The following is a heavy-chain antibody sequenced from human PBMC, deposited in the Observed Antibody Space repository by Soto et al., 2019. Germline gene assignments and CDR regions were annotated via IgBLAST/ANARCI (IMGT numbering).Heavy chain of an antibody. D-gene: IGHD3-22*01. J-gene: IGHJ6*02. CDR1: GFTFSSYG. CDR3: AKDLAYYDSSGYYYYYGMDV. V-gene: IGHV3-30*18. CDR2: ISYDGSSK. Sequence: GGSLRLSCAASGFTFSSYGMHWVRQAPGKGLEWVAVISYDGSSKYYADSVKGRFTISRDNSKNTLYLQMNSLRAEDTAVYYCAKDLAYYDSSGYYYYYGMDVWGQGTTVTVSS.